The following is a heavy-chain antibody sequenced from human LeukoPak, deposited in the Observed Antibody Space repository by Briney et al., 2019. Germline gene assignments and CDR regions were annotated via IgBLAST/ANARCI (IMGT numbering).Heavy chain of an antibody. V-gene: IGHV3-30*02. Sequence: GGSLRLSCAVSGFTFSSYGMHWVRQAPGKGLEWVAFIRYDGSNKYYADSVKGRFTISRDNPKNTLYLQMNSLRAEDTAVYYCAKSKLAHWYFDLWGRGTLVTVSS. D-gene: IGHD1-1*01. CDR1: GFTFSSYG. J-gene: IGHJ2*01. CDR3: AKSKLAHWYFDL. CDR2: IRYDGSNK.